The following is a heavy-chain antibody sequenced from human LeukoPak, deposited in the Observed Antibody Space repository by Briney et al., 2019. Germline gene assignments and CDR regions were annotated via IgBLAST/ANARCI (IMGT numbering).Heavy chain of an antibody. Sequence: ASETLSLTCTVSGGSITTSSYYWGWIRQPPGKGLEWIGYIYYSGSTNYNPSLKSRVTISVDTSKNQFSLKLSSVTAADTAVYYCARGPVADPFDYWGQGTLVTVSS. CDR2: IYYSGST. CDR1: GGSITTSSYY. D-gene: IGHD6-19*01. V-gene: IGHV4-61*05. CDR3: ARGPVADPFDY. J-gene: IGHJ4*02.